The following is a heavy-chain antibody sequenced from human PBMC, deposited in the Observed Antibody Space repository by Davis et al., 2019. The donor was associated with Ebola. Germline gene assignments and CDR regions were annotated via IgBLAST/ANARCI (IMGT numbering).Heavy chain of an antibody. CDR2: IYYSGST. D-gene: IGHD1-7*01. CDR3: ARETGTTANFDY. V-gene: IGHV4-59*12. Sequence: PSETLSLTCTVSGGSISSYYWSWIRQPPGKGLEWIGYIYYSGSTNYNPSLKSRVTISVDTSKNQFSLKLSSVTAADTAVYYCARETGTTANFDYWGQGTLVTVSS. CDR1: GGSISSYY. J-gene: IGHJ4*02.